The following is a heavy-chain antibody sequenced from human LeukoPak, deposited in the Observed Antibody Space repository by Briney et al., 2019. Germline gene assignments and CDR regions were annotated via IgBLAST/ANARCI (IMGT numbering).Heavy chain of an antibody. V-gene: IGHV4-39*01. J-gene: IGHJ2*01. CDR2: IYHSGST. CDR3: ARRSRWDWYFDL. CDR1: GGSISSSSYY. D-gene: IGHD5-24*01. Sequence: SETLSLTCTVSGGSISSSSYYWGWIRQPPGKGLEWIAIIYHSGSTYYNPSLKSRVTISADTSKNQFSLKLSSVTAADTAVFYCARRSRWDWYFDLWGRGTLVTVSS.